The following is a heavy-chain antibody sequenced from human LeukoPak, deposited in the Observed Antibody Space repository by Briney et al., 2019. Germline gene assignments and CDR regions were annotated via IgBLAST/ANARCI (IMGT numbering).Heavy chain of an antibody. J-gene: IGHJ5*02. CDR3: ARSSSGWYNWFDP. D-gene: IGHD6-19*01. Sequence: GASLKDFSKASGYTFTGFYMHWVRQAPGQGLEWMGCINPNSGGTNYAQKFQGRVTMTRDTSISTGYMELSRLRSDDTAVYYCARSSSGWYNWFDPWGQGTLVTVSS. V-gene: IGHV1-2*02. CDR2: INPNSGGT. CDR1: GYTFTGFY.